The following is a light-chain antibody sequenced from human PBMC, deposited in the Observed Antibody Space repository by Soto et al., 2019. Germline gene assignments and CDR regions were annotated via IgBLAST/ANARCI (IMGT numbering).Light chain of an antibody. CDR1: NSNIGDKA. CDR2: SDD. J-gene: IGLJ2*01. V-gene: IGLV1-44*01. Sequence: QSMLTQPPSASGTPGQRVTISCSGSNSNIGDKAVTWYQQIPGTAPKVVIHSDDQRPSGVPDRFSGSKSGNSASLAISAVQSEDEADYFCASWDDSLTLVFGGGTQLTVL. CDR3: ASWDDSLTLV.